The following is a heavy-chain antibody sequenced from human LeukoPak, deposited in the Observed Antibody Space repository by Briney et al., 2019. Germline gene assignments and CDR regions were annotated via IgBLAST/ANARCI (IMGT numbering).Heavy chain of an antibody. D-gene: IGHD5-12*01. CDR3: ARGRATTLDY. CDR1: GFTFSSYA. J-gene: IGHJ4*02. Sequence: GRSLRLSCAASGFTFSSYAMHWVRQAPGKGLEWVAVISYDGSNKYYADSVKGRFTISRDNSKNTLYLQMNSLRAEDTAVYYCARGRATTLDYWGQGTLATVSS. V-gene: IGHV3-30-3*01. CDR2: ISYDGSNK.